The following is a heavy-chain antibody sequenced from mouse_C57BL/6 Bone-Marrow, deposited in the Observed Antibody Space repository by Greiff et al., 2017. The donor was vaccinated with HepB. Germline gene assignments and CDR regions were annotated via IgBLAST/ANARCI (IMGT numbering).Heavy chain of an antibody. CDR3: ASRDSSGTYYAMDY. J-gene: IGHJ4*01. V-gene: IGHV1-85*01. CDR2: IYPRDGST. CDR1: GYTFTSYD. Sequence: QVQLQQSGPELVKPGASVKLSCKASGYTFTSYDINWVKQRPGQGLEWIGWIYPRDGSTKDNEKFKGKSTLTVDTSSSTAYMELHSLTSEHSAVYFCASRDSSGTYYAMDYWGQGTSVTVSS. D-gene: IGHD3-2*02.